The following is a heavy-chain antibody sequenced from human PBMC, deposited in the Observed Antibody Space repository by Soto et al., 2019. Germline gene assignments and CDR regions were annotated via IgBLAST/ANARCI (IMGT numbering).Heavy chain of an antibody. J-gene: IGHJ4*02. Sequence: SETLSLTCSVSAGSISSDGFYWNWIRQPPGKGLEWIGYIYHSGGTCSSPSLRSRVTISVDTSKNQFTLKLSSVTAADTAVYYCARDRGGYGAFDYWGQGTLVTVSS. V-gene: IGHV4-31*03. CDR2: IYHSGGT. CDR1: AGSISSDGFY. CDR3: ARDRGGYGAFDY. D-gene: IGHD5-12*01.